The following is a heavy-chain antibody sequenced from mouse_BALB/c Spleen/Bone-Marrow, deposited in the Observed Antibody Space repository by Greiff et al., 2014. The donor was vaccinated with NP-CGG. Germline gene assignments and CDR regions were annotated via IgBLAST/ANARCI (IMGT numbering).Heavy chain of an antibody. D-gene: IGHD3-3*01. V-gene: IGHV14-3*02. CDR1: GFNIKDTY. Sequence: VQLQQPGAELVKPGASVKLSCTASGFNIKDTYMHWVKQRPEQGLEWIGRIDPANGNTKYDPKFQGKATITADTSSNTAYLQLSSLTSEGTAVYYCARRTRYAMDYWGQGTSVTVSS. CDR2: IDPANGNT. CDR3: ARRTRYAMDY. J-gene: IGHJ4*01.